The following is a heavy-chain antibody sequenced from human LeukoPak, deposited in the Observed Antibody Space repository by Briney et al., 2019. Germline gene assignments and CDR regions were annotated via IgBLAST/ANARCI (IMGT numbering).Heavy chain of an antibody. D-gene: IGHD6-19*01. V-gene: IGHV4-59*08. Sequence: SETLSLTCTVSGGSISGNYWSWIRQPPAKGLEWIGYMYYSGNANYNPSFKSRVTISVDTSKNQFSLKLSSVTAADTAVYYCARLFDRQWPFDYWGQGTLVTVSS. J-gene: IGHJ4*02. CDR2: MYYSGNA. CDR1: GGSISGNY. CDR3: ARLFDRQWPFDY.